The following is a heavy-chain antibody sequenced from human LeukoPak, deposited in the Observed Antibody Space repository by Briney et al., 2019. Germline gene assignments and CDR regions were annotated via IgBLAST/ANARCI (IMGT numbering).Heavy chain of an antibody. Sequence: QPGGSLRLSRAASGFTFNTYAMSWVRQAPGKGLDWVSSISENGESTYYADSVKGRFTISRDNSRNTLYLQMNSLRAEDTAVYYCASYFHYGDYASLWYWGQGTLVTVSS. CDR2: ISENGEST. CDR1: GFTFNTYA. V-gene: IGHV3-23*01. J-gene: IGHJ4*02. D-gene: IGHD4-17*01. CDR3: ASYFHYGDYASLWY.